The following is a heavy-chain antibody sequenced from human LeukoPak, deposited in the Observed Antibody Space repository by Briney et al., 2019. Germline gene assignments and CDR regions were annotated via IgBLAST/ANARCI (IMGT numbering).Heavy chain of an antibody. CDR2: IHYSGST. CDR3: ARVLAGHNWFDP. CDR1: GGSISSDDYY. Sequence: SQTLSLTCTVSGGSISSDDYYWSWIRQPPGKGLEWIGYIHYSGSTYYNPSLKSRVTIPVDTSKNQFSLKLSSVTAADTAVYYCARVLAGHNWFDPWGQGTLATVSS. J-gene: IGHJ5*02. D-gene: IGHD3-3*01. V-gene: IGHV4-30-4*01.